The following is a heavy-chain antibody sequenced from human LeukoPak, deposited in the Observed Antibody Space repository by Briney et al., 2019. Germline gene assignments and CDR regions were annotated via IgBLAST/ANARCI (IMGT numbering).Heavy chain of an antibody. CDR3: ASDKRLDP. CDR1: GFTFSSYA. J-gene: IGHJ5*02. D-gene: IGHD3-9*01. Sequence: GGSLRLSCAASGFTFSSYAMHWVRQAPGKGLEWVAVISYDGSNKYYADSAKGRFTISRDNSKNTLYLQMNSLRAEDTAVYYCASDKRLDPWGQGTLVTVSS. V-gene: IGHV3-30*04. CDR2: ISYDGSNK.